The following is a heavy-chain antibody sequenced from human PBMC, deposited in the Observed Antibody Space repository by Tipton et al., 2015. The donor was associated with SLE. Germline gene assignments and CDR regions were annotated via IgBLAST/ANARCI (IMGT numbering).Heavy chain of an antibody. D-gene: IGHD6-19*01. CDR3: AKYSGWIY. CDR1: GFTFSSYA. J-gene: IGHJ4*02. V-gene: IGHV3-23*01. CDR2: ISGSGGST. Sequence: LSLTCAASGFTFSSYAMSWVRQAPGKGLEWVSAISGSGGSTYYADSVKGRFTISRDNSKNTPYLQMNSLRAEDTAVYYCAKYSGWIYWGQGTLVTVSS.